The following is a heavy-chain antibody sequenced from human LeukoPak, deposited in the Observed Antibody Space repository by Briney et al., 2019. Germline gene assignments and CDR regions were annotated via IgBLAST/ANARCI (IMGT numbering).Heavy chain of an antibody. CDR1: GFSLSTSGMC. V-gene: IGHV2-70*11. Sequence: GSGPTLVNPTQTLTLTCTFSGFSLSTSGMCVSWIRQPPGKALEWLARIDWDDDKYYSTSLKTRLTISKDTSKNQVVLTMTNMDPVDTATYYCARIAPRDYYGSGTYLDYWGQGTLSPSPQ. D-gene: IGHD3-10*01. CDR2: IDWDDDK. J-gene: IGHJ4*02. CDR3: ARIAPRDYYGSGTYLDY.